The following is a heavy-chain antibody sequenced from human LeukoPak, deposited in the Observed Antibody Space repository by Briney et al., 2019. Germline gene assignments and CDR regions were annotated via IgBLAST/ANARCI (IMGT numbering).Heavy chain of an antibody. D-gene: IGHD6-13*01. V-gene: IGHV4-4*07. CDR1: GGSINSYF. J-gene: IGHJ4*02. CDR2: IYTTGTT. Sequence: SDTLSLTCTVSGGSINSYFWGWVRQPAGKGLEWIGRIYTTGTTHFNPSLRSRLTMSVDTSKNLFSLNLSSVTAADTAVYYCARQGYGASWYHLDYWGRGTLVTVSP. CDR3: ARQGYGASWYHLDY.